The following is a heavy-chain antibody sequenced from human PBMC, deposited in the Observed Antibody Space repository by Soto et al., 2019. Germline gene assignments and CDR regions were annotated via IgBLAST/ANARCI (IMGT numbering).Heavy chain of an antibody. CDR3: ARSSRYSAFDI. Sequence: QITLKKAGPTLVKATQTLTLTCTFSGFSLSSSGLSVGWIRQPPGKALEWLELIYWDDAKRYSPSLKNRLTITKDTSKDQVVLTITNMEHVDTTRCYCARSSRYSAFDIWGQGTLVTVSS. CDR2: IYWDDAK. D-gene: IGHD2-15*01. V-gene: IGHV2-5*02. J-gene: IGHJ3*02. CDR1: GFSLSSSGLS.